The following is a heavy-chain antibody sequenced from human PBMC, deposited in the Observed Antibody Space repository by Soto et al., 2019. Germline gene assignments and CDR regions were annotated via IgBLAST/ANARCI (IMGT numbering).Heavy chain of an antibody. V-gene: IGHV3-23*01. CDR1: EFTFSDYA. CDR2: ISGSGGST. Sequence: EVQVLESGGGLAQPGGSLRLSCVASEFTFSDYAMAWVRQSPGKGLEWVSSISGSGGSTYYADSVKGRFTISRDNSKNTVFLQMNSLRAEDTAVYYCAKDHGVDVWGQGATVTVSS. CDR3: AKDHGVDV. J-gene: IGHJ6*02.